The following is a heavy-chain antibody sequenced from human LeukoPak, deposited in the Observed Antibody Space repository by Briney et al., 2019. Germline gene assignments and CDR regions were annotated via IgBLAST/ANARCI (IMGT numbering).Heavy chain of an antibody. D-gene: IGHD6-13*01. V-gene: IGHV3-30*18. Sequence: GGSLRLSCAASGFTFSSYGMHWVRQAPGKGLEWLAVISYDGSNKYYADSVKGRLTISRDNSKNTLYLQMNSLRVEDTAVYYCAKGPVSAASGGRVDNWGQGTLVTVSS. J-gene: IGHJ4*02. CDR2: ISYDGSNK. CDR3: AKGPVSAASGGRVDN. CDR1: GFTFSSYG.